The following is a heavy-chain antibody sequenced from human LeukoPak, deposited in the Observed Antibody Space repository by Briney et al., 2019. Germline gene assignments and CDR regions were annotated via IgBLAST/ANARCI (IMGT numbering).Heavy chain of an antibody. J-gene: IGHJ5*02. D-gene: IGHD5-12*01. V-gene: IGHV4-59*01. CDR3: ARGGYSGYAFDR. Sequence: SETLSLTCTVSGGSISRYYWSWIRQPPGKGLEWLGNIYYNGSTNYKPSLKRRVTISVNTSKNKFSLNLRSLTAADTAVYYCARGGYSGYAFDRWGQGTRVTVSS. CDR1: GGSISRYY. CDR2: IYYNGST.